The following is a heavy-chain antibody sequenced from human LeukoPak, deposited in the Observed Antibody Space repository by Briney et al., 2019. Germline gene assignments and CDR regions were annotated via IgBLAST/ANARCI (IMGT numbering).Heavy chain of an antibody. CDR3: AKASGSSSWDYDY. J-gene: IGHJ4*02. V-gene: IGHV4-59*01. Sequence: SETLSLICSVSGGSISSSYWSWIRQPPGKGLEWIGYIYYSGSTNYNASLKSRVTISVGTSKNQFSLKLSSVTAADTAVYYCAKASGSSSWDYDYWGQGTLVTVSS. D-gene: IGHD6-13*01. CDR2: IYYSGST. CDR1: GGSISSSY.